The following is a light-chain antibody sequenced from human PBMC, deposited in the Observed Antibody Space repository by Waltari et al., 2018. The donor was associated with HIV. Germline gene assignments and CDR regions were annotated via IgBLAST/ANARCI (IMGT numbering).Light chain of an antibody. Sequence: DIQMTQSPSSLSASPGDIVTITCRGSKNIDNWFAWYQHKPGRGPKVLIFKTSTLETGVPPRFSGSASGTEFTLTITSLQPDDVATYYCHQYNSYPLTFGGGTKVEIK. V-gene: IGKV1-5*03. CDR3: HQYNSYPLT. J-gene: IGKJ4*01. CDR1: KNIDNW. CDR2: KTS.